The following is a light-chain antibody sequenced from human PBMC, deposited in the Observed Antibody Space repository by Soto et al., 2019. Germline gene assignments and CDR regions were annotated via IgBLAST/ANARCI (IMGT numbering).Light chain of an antibody. Sequence: EIVMTQSPATLSVSPGERATLSCRASKSVSSNLAWYQQKPGQAPRLLIYGASTRATGIPARFSGSGSGTEFTLTISSLQSEDFGVYYCQQYNNWPPLTFGGGTKVEI. CDR1: KSVSSN. CDR2: GAS. CDR3: QQYNNWPPLT. V-gene: IGKV3-15*01. J-gene: IGKJ4*01.